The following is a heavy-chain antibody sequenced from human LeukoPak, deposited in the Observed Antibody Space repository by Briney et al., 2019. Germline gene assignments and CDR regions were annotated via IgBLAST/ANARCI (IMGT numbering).Heavy chain of an antibody. CDR2: IYGAGST. CDR3: ASTGYYSYLDY. D-gene: IGHD3-9*01. V-gene: IGHV3-53*01. CDR1: GFTFDDYG. Sequence: PGGSPRLSCVASGFTFDDYGMSWVRQAPGKGLEWVSVIYGAGSTNYADSVKGRFTISRDNSKNTLSLQMNSLRAEDTAVYYCASTGYYSYLDYWGQGALVTVSS. J-gene: IGHJ4*02.